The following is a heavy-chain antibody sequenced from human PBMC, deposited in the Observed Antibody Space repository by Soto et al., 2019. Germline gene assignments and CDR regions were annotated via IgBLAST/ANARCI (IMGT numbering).Heavy chain of an antibody. CDR3: ARVVGTIRLGEFSHYYYYYGMDV. V-gene: IGHV1-69*01. Sequence: QVQLVQSGAEVKKPGSSVKVSCKASGGTFSSYAIRWVRQAPGQGLEWMGGIIPIFGTANYAQKFQGRVTITADESTSTAYMELSSLRSEDTAVYYFARVVGTIRLGEFSHYYYYYGMDVWGQGTTVTVSS. D-gene: IGHD3-16*02. CDR1: GGTFSSYA. J-gene: IGHJ6*02. CDR2: IIPIFGTA.